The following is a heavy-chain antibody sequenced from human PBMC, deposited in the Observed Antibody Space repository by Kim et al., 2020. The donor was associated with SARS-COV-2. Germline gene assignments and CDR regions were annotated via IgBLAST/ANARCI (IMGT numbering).Heavy chain of an antibody. CDR3: ASIAAADTLYYYYGMDV. CDR1: GFTFSSYS. D-gene: IGHD6-13*01. CDR2: ISTSSSTI. V-gene: IGHV3-48*02. Sequence: LSLTCAASGFTFSSYSMNWVRQAPGKGLEWVSYISTSSSTIYYADSAKGRFTISRDNAKNSLYLQMNSLRDEDTAVYYCASIAAADTLYYYYGMDVWGQGTTVTGSS. J-gene: IGHJ6*02.